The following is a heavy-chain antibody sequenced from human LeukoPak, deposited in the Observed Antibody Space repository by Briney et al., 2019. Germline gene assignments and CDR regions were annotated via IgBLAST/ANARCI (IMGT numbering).Heavy chain of an antibody. J-gene: IGHJ4*02. CDR1: GFTFSSYW. V-gene: IGHV3-7*01. CDR2: IKQDGSEK. Sequence: GGSLRLSCAASGFTFSSYWMSWVRQAPGKGLEWVANIKQDGSEKYYVDSVKGRLTISRDNAKNSLYLQMNSLRAEDTAVYYCARGVGGSSSWYYFDYWGQGTLVTVSS. D-gene: IGHD6-13*01. CDR3: ARGVGGSSSWYYFDY.